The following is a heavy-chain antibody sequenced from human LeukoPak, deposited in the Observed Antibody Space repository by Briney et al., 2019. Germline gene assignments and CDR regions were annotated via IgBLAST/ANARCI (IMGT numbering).Heavy chain of an antibody. CDR3: TTDLGTYYHGSQRLIPIDY. CDR2: IKSKTDGETT. D-gene: IGHD3-10*01. CDR1: GFTFTSAW. J-gene: IGHJ4*02. Sequence: GGSLRLSCVDYGFTFTSAWMSWVRQAPGKGLEWIGRIKSKTDGETTNYAEPVRGRFTISRDDSKSAVYLQMNSLKIEDTAVYYCTTDLGTYYHGSQRLIPIDYWGQGTLVTVSS. V-gene: IGHV3-15*01.